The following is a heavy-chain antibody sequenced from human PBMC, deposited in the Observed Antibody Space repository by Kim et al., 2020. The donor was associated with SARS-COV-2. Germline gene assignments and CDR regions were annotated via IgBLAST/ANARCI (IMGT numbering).Heavy chain of an antibody. J-gene: IGHJ4*02. CDR2: INPSGGST. V-gene: IGHV1-46*01. CDR1: GYTFTTSY. CDR3: ARDFSVHLSFEVDY. D-gene: IGHD3-16*01. Sequence: ASVKVSCKASGYTFTTSYIHWVRQAPGQGLEWMGIINPSGGSTNYAQTFQGRVTMTRDTSTSTVYMELSSLRYEDTAVYYSARDFSVHLSFEVDYCGQGTLVTVSS.